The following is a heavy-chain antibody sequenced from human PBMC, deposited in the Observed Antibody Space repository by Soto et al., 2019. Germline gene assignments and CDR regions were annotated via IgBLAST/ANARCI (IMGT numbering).Heavy chain of an antibody. V-gene: IGHV3-21*01. J-gene: IGHJ6*02. Sequence: EVQLMESGGGLVKPGGSLRLSCAASGFTFSSYSMNWVRQAPGKGLEWVSSINSGSFSINYADSVKGRFSISRDNAQNSLHLQMNNLRAEDTAVYYCARNESSNIYGMDVWGQGTTVTVSS. D-gene: IGHD6-6*01. CDR3: ARNESSNIYGMDV. CDR1: GFTFSSYS. CDR2: INSGSFSI.